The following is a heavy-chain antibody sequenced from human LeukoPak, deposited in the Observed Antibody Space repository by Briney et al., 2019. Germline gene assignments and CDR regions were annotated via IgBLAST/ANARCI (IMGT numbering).Heavy chain of an antibody. CDR1: GFTFDDYA. J-gene: IGHJ5*02. V-gene: IGHV4-59*01. CDR3: ARDRYYYDSSGTRWFDP. CDR2: IHNSGIT. Sequence: GSVRLSCAASGFTFDDYAMHWIRQPPGKGLEWIGYIHNSGITNYNPSLKSRVTISVDTSKNQFSLKLSSVTAADTAVYYCARDRYYYDSSGTRWFDPWGQGTLVTVSS. D-gene: IGHD3-22*01.